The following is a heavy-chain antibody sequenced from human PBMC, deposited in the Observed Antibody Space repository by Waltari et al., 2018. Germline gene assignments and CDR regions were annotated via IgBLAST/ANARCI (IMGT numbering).Heavy chain of an antibody. CDR2: INHSGST. CDR3: ARALYYDKAFDI. V-gene: IGHV4-34*01. J-gene: IGHJ3*02. CDR1: GGSFSGYY. Sequence: QVQLQQWGAGLLKPSETLSLTCAVYGGSFSGYYWSWIRQPPGKGLEWIWEINHSGSTNYNPSLKSRVTISVDTSKNQFSLKLSSVTAADTAVYYCARALYYDKAFDIWGQGTMVTVSS. D-gene: IGHD3-22*01.